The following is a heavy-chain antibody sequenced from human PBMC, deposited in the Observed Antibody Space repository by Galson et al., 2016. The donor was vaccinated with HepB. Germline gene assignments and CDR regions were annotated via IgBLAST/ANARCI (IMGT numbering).Heavy chain of an antibody. J-gene: IGHJ4*02. D-gene: IGHD1-14*01. Sequence: SVKVSCKASGYGFRDYDVSWVRQAPGQGLEWMGWMNPDSGNTGYAQRLRGRIDMTSDASINTAYLELHSLRSEDTAVYYWARASRNRFLSEYWGQGTLITVSS. CDR1: GYGFRDYD. V-gene: IGHV1-8*01. CDR3: ARASRNRFLSEY. CDR2: MNPDSGNT.